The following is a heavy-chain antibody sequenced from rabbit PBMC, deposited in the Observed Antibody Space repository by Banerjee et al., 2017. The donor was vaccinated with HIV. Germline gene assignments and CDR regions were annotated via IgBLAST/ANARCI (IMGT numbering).Heavy chain of an antibody. CDR2: IDAGSSGSI. V-gene: IGHV1S45*01. Sequence: QEQLEESGGDLVKPGASLTLTCTASGFSLSSYWICWVRQAPGKGLEWIACIDAGSSGSIQYASWAKGRFTISKASSTTVTLQMTSLTAADTATYFCARGDGAYTGYDGLWGPGTLVTVS. J-gene: IGHJ4*01. CDR1: GFSLSSYW. CDR3: ARGDGAYTGYDGL. D-gene: IGHD7-1*01.